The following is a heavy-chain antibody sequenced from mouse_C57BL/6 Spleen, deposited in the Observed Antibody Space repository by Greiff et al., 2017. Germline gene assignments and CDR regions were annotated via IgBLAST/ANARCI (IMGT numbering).Heavy chain of an antibody. V-gene: IGHV1-69*01. CDR2: IDPSDSYT. D-gene: IGHD1-1*01. J-gene: IGHJ4*01. CDR3: ARSPYYGSSYGRENYYAMDY. Sequence: VQLQQSGAELVMPGASVKLSCKASGYTFTSYWMHWVKQRPGQGLEWIGEIDPSDSYTNYNQKFKGKSTLTVDKSSSTAYMQLSSLTSEDSAVYYCARSPYYGSSYGRENYYAMDYWGQGTSVTVSS. CDR1: GYTFTSYW.